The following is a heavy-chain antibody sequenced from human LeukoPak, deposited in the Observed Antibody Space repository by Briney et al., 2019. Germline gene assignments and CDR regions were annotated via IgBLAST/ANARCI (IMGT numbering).Heavy chain of an antibody. CDR1: GGSISSSSYY. V-gene: IGHV4-39*07. CDR3: AREFRGVDDS. D-gene: IGHD3-10*01. J-gene: IGHJ4*02. Sequence: SETLSLTCTVSGGSISSSSYYWGWIRQPPGKGLEWIGSIYYSGSTYYNPSLKSRVTISVDTSKNQFSLKLSSVTAADTAVYYCAREFRGVDDSWGQGTLVTVSS. CDR2: IYYSGST.